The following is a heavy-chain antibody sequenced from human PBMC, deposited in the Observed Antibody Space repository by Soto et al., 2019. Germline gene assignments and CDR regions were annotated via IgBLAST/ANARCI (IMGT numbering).Heavy chain of an antibody. Sequence: EVQLVESGGGLVQPGGSLRLSCAASGFTFSSYWMSWVRQAPGKGLEWVANIKEDGSERYYVDSVKGRFTISRDNAKNSLCLQMNSLRAEDTAVYYCARATGADKEDYWGQGTLVTVSS. D-gene: IGHD3-10*01. CDR2: IKEDGSER. CDR3: ARATGADKEDY. J-gene: IGHJ4*02. V-gene: IGHV3-7*04. CDR1: GFTFSSYW.